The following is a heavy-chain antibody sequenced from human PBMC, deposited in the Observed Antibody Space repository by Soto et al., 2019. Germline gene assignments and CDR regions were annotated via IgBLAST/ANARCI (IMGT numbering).Heavy chain of an antibody. CDR3: ARGDGTTYDAFDI. V-gene: IGHV3-33*01. CDR1: GFTFSSYG. CDR2: IWYDGSNK. D-gene: IGHD1-1*01. Sequence: PGGSLRLSCAASGFTFSSYGMHWVRQAPGKGLEWVAVIWYDGSNKYYADSVKGRFTISRDNSKNTLYLQMNSLRAEDTAVYYCARGDGTTYDAFDICGQGTMVTVSS. J-gene: IGHJ3*02.